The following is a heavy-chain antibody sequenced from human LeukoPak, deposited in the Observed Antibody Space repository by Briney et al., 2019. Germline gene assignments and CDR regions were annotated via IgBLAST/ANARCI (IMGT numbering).Heavy chain of an antibody. Sequence: GGSLRLSCAASGFAFSNYAMNWVRQAPGKGLEWVSLISGSTGSTYYADSVKGRFSISRDNSKNTVDLQMNSLRVEDTAIYYCARDFSWAFDYWGQGTLVTVSS. V-gene: IGHV3-23*01. CDR2: ISGSTGST. CDR1: GFAFSNYA. CDR3: ARDFSWAFDY. D-gene: IGHD3-16*01. J-gene: IGHJ4*02.